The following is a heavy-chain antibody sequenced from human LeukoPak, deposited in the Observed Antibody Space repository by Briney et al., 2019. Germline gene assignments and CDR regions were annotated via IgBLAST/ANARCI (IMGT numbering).Heavy chain of an antibody. CDR1: GFTFSTYA. V-gene: IGHV3-23*01. D-gene: IGHD3-10*01. Sequence: GGSLRLSCAPSGFTFSTYAMSWVRQAPGQGLEWVSSINGDGGSTYYAESVKGRFTVSRDNSKNTLYLQMNSLRAEDTAVYYCARERDYYGSGSYYEAFDIWGQGTMVTVSS. J-gene: IGHJ3*02. CDR2: INGDGGST. CDR3: ARERDYYGSGSYYEAFDI.